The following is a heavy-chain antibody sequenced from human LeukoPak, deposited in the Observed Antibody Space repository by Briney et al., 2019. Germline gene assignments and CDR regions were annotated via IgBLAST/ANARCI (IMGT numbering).Heavy chain of an antibody. CDR2: IYSGGET. CDR3: ARGGGSGSFYGGSFDY. CDR1: GLTVSRNY. Sequence: GGSLRLSCAVSGLTVSRNYMSWVRQAPGKGLEWVSTIYSGGETFYADSVKGRFTISRDNPRNAVFLEMKNLTPEDTAVYYCARGGGSGSFYGGSFDYWGQGTLVAVSS. J-gene: IGHJ4*02. V-gene: IGHV3-53*01. D-gene: IGHD1-26*01.